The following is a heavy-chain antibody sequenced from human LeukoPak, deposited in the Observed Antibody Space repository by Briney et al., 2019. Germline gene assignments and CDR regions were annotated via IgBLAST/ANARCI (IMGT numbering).Heavy chain of an antibody. J-gene: IGHJ3*02. D-gene: IGHD6-19*01. CDR2: IYFSGST. V-gene: IGHV4-59*01. CDR1: GASITNYY. Sequence: SETLSLTCTVSGASITNYYWSWIRQPPGKTLEYIGYIYFSGSTNYNPSLKSRVTISVDTSKNQFSLKLKSVTAADTAVYYCARDLKAVAGGIDIWGQGTMVTVSS. CDR3: ARDLKAVAGGIDI.